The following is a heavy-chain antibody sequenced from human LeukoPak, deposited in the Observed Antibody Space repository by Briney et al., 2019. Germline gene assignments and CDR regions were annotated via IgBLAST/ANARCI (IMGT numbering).Heavy chain of an antibody. V-gene: IGHV1-69*13. D-gene: IGHD5-12*01. Sequence: ASVKVSCKASGGTFSSYAISWVRQAPGQGLEWMGGIIPTFGTANYAQKFQGRVTITADESTSTAYMELSSLRSEDTAVYYCARTVGGYSGYDGGLFDYWGQGTLVTVSS. CDR1: GGTFSSYA. CDR2: IIPTFGTA. CDR3: ARTVGGYSGYDGGLFDY. J-gene: IGHJ4*02.